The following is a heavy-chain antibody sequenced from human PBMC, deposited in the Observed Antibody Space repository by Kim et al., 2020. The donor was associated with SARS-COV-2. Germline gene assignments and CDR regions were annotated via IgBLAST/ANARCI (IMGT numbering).Heavy chain of an antibody. CDR3: AKDEGSGPLNQPDH. D-gene: IGHD6-19*01. CDR2: ISSDGSNK. V-gene: IGHV3-30*18. J-gene: IGHJ1*01. Sequence: GGSLRLSCAASGFSFSDYGMHWVRQTPGKGLDWASVISSDGSNKYYADSVKGRFTISRDNSKNTVYLQMNSLRAEDTATYYCAKDEGSGPLNQPDHWGQG. CDR1: GFSFSDYG.